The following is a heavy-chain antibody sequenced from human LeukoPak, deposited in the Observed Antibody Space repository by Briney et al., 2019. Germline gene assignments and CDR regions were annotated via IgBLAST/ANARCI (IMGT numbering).Heavy chain of an antibody. Sequence: SETLSLTCTVSGYSFRSGYYWGWIRQPPGKGLEWIGSIYHSGSTYYNPSLKSRVTISVDTSKNQFSLKLSSVTAADTAVYYCAGSYGYNGYYYYYMDVWGKGTTVTVSS. CDR3: AGSYGYNGYYYYYMDV. V-gene: IGHV4-38-2*02. J-gene: IGHJ6*03. CDR1: GYSFRSGYY. D-gene: IGHD5-18*01. CDR2: IYHSGST.